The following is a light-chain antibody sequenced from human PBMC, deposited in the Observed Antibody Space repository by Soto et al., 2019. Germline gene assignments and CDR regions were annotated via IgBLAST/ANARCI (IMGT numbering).Light chain of an antibody. CDR1: QAIDTY. Sequence: DIQLTQSPSFLSASVGDRVTITCRASQAIDTYLAWYQQKPGKAPKLLIYAASLMQSGVPSRFSGSGSGTEFTLTINRLQPEDFAIYYCQQLNSFPFIFGQGTRLEIK. CDR3: QQLNSFPFI. V-gene: IGKV1-9*01. CDR2: AAS. J-gene: IGKJ5*01.